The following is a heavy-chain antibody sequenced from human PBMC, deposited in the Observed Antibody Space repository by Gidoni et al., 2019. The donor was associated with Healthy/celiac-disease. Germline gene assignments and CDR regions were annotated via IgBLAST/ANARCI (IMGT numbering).Heavy chain of an antibody. CDR3: AREADTAMVYSYPDY. D-gene: IGHD5-18*01. V-gene: IGHV3-48*01. J-gene: IGHJ4*02. CDR2: ISSSSSTI. CDR1: GFTFSRYG. Sequence: EVQLVDSGGGLVQPGGSLRLSCAASGFTFSRYGMNWVRQAPGKGLEWVSYISSSSSTIYYAGSVKGRFTISRDNAKNALYLQMNSLRAEDTAVYYCAREADTAMVYSYPDYWGQGTLVTVSS.